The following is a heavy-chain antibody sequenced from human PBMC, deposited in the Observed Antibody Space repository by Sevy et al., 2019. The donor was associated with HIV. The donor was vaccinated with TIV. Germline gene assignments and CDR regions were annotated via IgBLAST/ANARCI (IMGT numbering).Heavy chain of an antibody. CDR1: GYTLTNLA. V-gene: IGHV1-24*01. D-gene: IGHD3-3*01. CDR3: AATREYYDENNSYFDN. CDR2: FDPEDRET. J-gene: IGHJ4*02. Sequence: ASVKVSCKVSGYTLTNLAMHWVRQAPGQGLEWMGRFDPEDRETIYAQKFQGRLTMTEDTSSDTAYMELNSLRSEDTAVYYCAATREYYDENNSYFDNWGQGTLVTVSS.